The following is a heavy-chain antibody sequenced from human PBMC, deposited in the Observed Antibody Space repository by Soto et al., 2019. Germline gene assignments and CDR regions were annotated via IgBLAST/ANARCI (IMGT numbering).Heavy chain of an antibody. CDR2: INPSGGST. V-gene: IGHV1-46*01. CDR3: ASSLWSNNWFDP. CDR1: GYTFTSYY. Sequence: ASVKVSCKASGYTFTSYYMHWVRQAPGQGLEWMGIINPSGGSTSYAQKFQGRVTMTRDTSTSTVYMELNSLRSEDTAVYYCASSLWSNNWFDPWGQGTLVTVSS. D-gene: IGHD3-10*01. J-gene: IGHJ5*02.